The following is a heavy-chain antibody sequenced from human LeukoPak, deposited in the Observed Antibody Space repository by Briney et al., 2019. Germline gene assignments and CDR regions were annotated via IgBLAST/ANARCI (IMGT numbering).Heavy chain of an antibody. J-gene: IGHJ4*02. CDR3: AISEEGYGDYVSWLGY. V-gene: IGHV1-8*01. Sequence: ASVKVSCKASGYTFTSYDINWVRQATGRGLEWMGWMNPNSGNTGYAQKFQGRVTMTRNTSISTAYMELSSLRSEDTAVYYCAISEEGYGDYVSWLGYWGQGTLVTVSS. CDR1: GYTFTSYD. D-gene: IGHD4-17*01. CDR2: MNPNSGNT.